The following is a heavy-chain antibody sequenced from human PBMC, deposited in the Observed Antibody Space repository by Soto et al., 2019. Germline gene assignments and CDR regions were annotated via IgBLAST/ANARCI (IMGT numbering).Heavy chain of an antibody. J-gene: IGHJ3*02. V-gene: IGHV3-23*01. D-gene: IGHD2-2*01. CDR2: ISGSGGST. Sequence: PGGSLRLSCAASGFTFSSYAMSWVRQAPGKGLEWVSAISGSGGSTYYADSVKGRFTISRDNSKNTLYLQMNSLRAEDTAVYYCAKDRDIVVVPAEGAFDIWGQGTMVTVSS. CDR1: GFTFSSYA. CDR3: AKDRDIVVVPAEGAFDI.